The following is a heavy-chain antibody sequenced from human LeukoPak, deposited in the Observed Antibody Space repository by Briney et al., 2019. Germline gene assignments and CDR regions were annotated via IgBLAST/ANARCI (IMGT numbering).Heavy chain of an antibody. Sequence: PSETLSLTCTVSGGSISSSSYYWGWIRQPPGKGLEWIGYIYYSGSTNYNPSLKSRVTISVDTSKNQFSLKLSSVTAADTAVYYCARGLAVYYFDYWGQGTLVTVSS. CDR2: IYYSGST. CDR3: ARGLAVYYFDY. CDR1: GGSISSSSYY. J-gene: IGHJ4*02. V-gene: IGHV4-61*05. D-gene: IGHD6-19*01.